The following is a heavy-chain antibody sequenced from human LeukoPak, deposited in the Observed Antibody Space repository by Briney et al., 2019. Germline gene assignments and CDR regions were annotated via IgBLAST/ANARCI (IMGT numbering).Heavy chain of an antibody. V-gene: IGHV4-34*01. D-gene: IGHD5/OR15-5a*01. CDR3: ARGLVVSTISTYYYYGMDV. J-gene: IGHJ6*02. Sequence: PSETLSLTCTVSGGFFSGHYCSWIRQPPGKGLEWIGEITHSGSTNYNTSLKSRVTISVDTSETQFSLKLSSVTAADTAVYYCARGLVVSTISTYYYYGMDVWGQGTTVTVSS. CDR1: GGFFSGHY. CDR2: ITHSGST.